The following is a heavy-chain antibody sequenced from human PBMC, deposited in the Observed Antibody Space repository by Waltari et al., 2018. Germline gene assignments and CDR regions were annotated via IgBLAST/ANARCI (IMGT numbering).Heavy chain of an antibody. J-gene: IGHJ4*02. CDR3: ARHLDSIDYLELGY. Sequence: EVHLLESGGGLAQPGGSLRLSCAASGFNFISDAMSWVRRAPGKGVGWVSGISGSGVITKYADSVKGRFTVSRDNSKNTVFLQLNSLRAEDTAIYYCARHLDSIDYLELGYWGQGTLVTVSS. CDR1: GFNFISDA. CDR2: ISGSGVIT. D-gene: IGHD3-22*01. V-gene: IGHV3-23*01.